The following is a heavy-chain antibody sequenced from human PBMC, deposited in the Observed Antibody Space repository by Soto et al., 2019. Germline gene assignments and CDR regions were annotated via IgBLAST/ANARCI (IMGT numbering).Heavy chain of an antibody. D-gene: IGHD3-22*01. J-gene: IGHJ6*02. Sequence: ASVKVSCKVSGYTLTELSMHWVRQAPGKGLEWMGGFDPEDGETIYAQKFQGRVTMTEDTSTDTAYMELSSLRSEDTAVYYCATPAPAYYDSSSYKGGMDVWGQGTTVTVSS. CDR2: FDPEDGET. CDR3: ATPAPAYYDSSSYKGGMDV. V-gene: IGHV1-24*01. CDR1: GYTLTELS.